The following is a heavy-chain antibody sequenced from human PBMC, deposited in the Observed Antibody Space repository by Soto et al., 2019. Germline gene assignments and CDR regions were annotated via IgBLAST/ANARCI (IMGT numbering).Heavy chain of an antibody. V-gene: IGHV3-7*01. CDR1: GFTFSSYW. CDR3: ARARDHRGVTFDY. D-gene: IGHD3-10*01. CDR2: IKQDGSEK. Sequence: GGSLRLSCAASGFTFSSYWTSWVRQAPGKGLEWVANIKQDGSEKYYVDSVKGRFTISRDNAKNSLYLQMNSLRAEDTAVYYCARARDHRGVTFDYWGQGTLVTVSS. J-gene: IGHJ4*02.